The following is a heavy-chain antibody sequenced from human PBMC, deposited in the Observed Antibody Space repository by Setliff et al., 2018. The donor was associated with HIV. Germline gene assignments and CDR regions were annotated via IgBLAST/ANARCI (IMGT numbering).Heavy chain of an antibody. D-gene: IGHD4-17*01. CDR1: GYSFTNYW. V-gene: IGHV5-51*01. CDR2: IYPGDSDT. Sequence: GESLKISCKGSGYSFTNYWIAWLRQMPGKGLEWMGIIYPGDSDTRYSPSFQGRVTISADKSISTAYLQWSSLKASDTAMYYCARTDYGGNWGAFDIWGQGTMVTVSS. J-gene: IGHJ3*02. CDR3: ARTDYGGNWGAFDI.